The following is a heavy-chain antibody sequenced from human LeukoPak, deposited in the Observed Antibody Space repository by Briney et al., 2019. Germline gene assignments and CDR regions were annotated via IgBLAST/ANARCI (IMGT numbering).Heavy chain of an antibody. CDR1: GFTFSSYS. J-gene: IGHJ5*02. Sequence: GGSLRLSCAASGFTFSSYSMNWVRQAPGKVLEWVSSISSSSSYIYYADSVKGRFTISRDNAKNSLYLQMNSLRAEDTAVYYCARWTGQQRDNWFDPWGQGTLVTVSS. V-gene: IGHV3-21*01. CDR2: ISSSSSYI. D-gene: IGHD6-13*01. CDR3: ARWTGQQRDNWFDP.